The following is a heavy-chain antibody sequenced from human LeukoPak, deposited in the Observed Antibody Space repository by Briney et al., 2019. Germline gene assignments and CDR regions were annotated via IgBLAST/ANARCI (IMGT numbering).Heavy chain of an antibody. D-gene: IGHD6-19*01. CDR2: IYNSGGT. J-gene: IGHJ4*02. CDR1: GGSISSYY. CDR3: ARVNQPVADHFDY. V-gene: IGHV4-59*01. Sequence: SETLSLTCTVSGGSISSYYRSWVRQPPGKGLEWIGYIYNSGGTNYNPSLTSRVTISVDTSKNQFSLKLYSVTAADTAVYYCARVNQPVADHFDYWGQGKLATAS.